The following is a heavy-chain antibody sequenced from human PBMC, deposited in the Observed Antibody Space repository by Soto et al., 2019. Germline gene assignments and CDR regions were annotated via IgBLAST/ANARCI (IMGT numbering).Heavy chain of an antibody. Sequence: SGGSLRLSCTASGFMFSAYAMLWVRQAPGKGLEWVAAMSYDGTNTYYADSLKGRFTISRDNSKNTLFLQMSSLTADDSAVYYCARDPSPYTSGWYGIDFWGLGTLVTSPQ. J-gene: IGHJ4*01. V-gene: IGHV3-30-3*01. D-gene: IGHD6-19*01. CDR1: GFMFSAYA. CDR3: ARDPSPYTSGWYGIDF. CDR2: MSYDGTNT.